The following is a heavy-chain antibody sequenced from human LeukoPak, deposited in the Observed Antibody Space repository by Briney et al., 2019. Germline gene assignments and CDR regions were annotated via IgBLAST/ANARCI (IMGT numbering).Heavy chain of an antibody. D-gene: IGHD3-22*01. V-gene: IGHV1-3*01. J-gene: IGHJ3*02. CDR3: ARDGTTMIVVPGDAFDI. CDR1: GYTFTSYA. Sequence: ASVKVSCKASGYTFTSYAMHWVRQAPGQRLEWMGWINAGNGNTKYSQKFQGRVTITRDTSASTAYMELSSLRSEDTAVCYCARDGTTMIVVPGDAFDIWGQGTMVTVSS. CDR2: INAGNGNT.